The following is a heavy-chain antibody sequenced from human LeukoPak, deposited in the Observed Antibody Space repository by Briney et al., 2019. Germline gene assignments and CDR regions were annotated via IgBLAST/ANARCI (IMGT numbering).Heavy chain of an antibody. CDR3: ARHRVPAAGYYMDV. V-gene: IGHV3-20*01. D-gene: IGHD2-2*01. J-gene: IGHJ6*03. Sequence: QSGGSLRLSCAASGFTFDDYGMSWVRQAPGKGLEWVSGINWNGGSTGYADSVKGRFTISRDNAKNSLYLQMNSLRAEDTALYHCARHRVPAAGYYMDVWGKGTTVTISS. CDR1: GFTFDDYG. CDR2: INWNGGST.